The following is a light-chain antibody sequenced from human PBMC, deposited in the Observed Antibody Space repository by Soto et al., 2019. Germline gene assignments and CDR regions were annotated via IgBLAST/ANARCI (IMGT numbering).Light chain of an antibody. CDR2: GAS. J-gene: IGKJ4*01. CDR1: QSVSSN. Sequence: EIVMTQSPATLSVSPGERATLSCRASQSVSSNLAWYQQKPGQAPRLLIYGASTRATGIPARFSGSGSGTECTLTISSLQSEDFAVYYCQQYNNWPRSTFGGGTKVEIK. V-gene: IGKV3-15*01. CDR3: QQYNNWPRST.